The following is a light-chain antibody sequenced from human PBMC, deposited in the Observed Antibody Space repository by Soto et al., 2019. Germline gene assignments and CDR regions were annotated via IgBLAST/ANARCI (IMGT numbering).Light chain of an antibody. J-gene: IGKJ1*01. CDR2: GAS. CDR1: QSVSSN. Sequence: EIVMTQSPVTLSVSPGERATLSCRASQSVSSNLAWYQQKPGQAPRLLIYGASTRATGIPARFSGSGSGTEFTLTISSLQSEDFAVYYCQQYNNWPQTFGQGTKV. V-gene: IGKV3-15*01. CDR3: QQYNNWPQT.